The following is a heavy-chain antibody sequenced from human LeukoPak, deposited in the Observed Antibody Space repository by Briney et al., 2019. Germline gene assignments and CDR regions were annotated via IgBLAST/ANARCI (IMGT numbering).Heavy chain of an antibody. D-gene: IGHD3-10*01. CDR2: INPNSGGT. CDR3: ARGLWFGELFDY. J-gene: IGHJ4*02. CDR1: GYTFTAYY. Sequence: GASAKVSCKASGYTFTAYYMHWVRQAPGQGLEWMGWINPNSGGTNYAQRFQGRVTMTRDTSISTAYMELSRLRSDDTAVYYCARGLWFGELFDYWGQGTLVTVSS. V-gene: IGHV1-2*02.